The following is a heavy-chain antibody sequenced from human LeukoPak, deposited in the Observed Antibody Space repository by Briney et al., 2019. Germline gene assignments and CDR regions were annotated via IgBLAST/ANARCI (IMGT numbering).Heavy chain of an antibody. D-gene: IGHD3-22*01. Sequence: GASVKVSCKACGYTFTDYYMHWVRQAPGQGLEWMGWINPNSGGTHYPQKFQGWVTMTRDTSISTAYMEMSRLTSDDTAVFYCARGGPYYDSSRANDLNYWGQGTLVTVSS. V-gene: IGHV1-2*04. CDR3: ARGGPYYDSSRANDLNY. CDR2: INPNSGGT. J-gene: IGHJ4*02. CDR1: GYTFTDYY.